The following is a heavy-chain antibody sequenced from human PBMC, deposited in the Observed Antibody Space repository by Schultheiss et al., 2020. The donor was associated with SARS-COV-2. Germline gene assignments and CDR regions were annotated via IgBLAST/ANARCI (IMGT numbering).Heavy chain of an antibody. CDR1: GFTFSSYA. D-gene: IGHD2-15*01. CDR3: AKGGRYCSGGSCYLNWFDP. J-gene: IGHJ5*02. Sequence: GESLKISCAASGFTFSSYAMSWVRQAPGKGLEWVSTISGSGGSTYYADSVKGRFTISRDNSKNTLYLQMNSLRAEDTAVYYCAKGGRYCSGGSCYLNWFDPWGQGTLVTVSS. V-gene: IGHV3-23*01. CDR2: ISGSGGST.